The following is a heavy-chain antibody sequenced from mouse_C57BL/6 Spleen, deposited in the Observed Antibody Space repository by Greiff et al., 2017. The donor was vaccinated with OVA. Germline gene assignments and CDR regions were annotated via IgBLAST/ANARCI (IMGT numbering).Heavy chain of an antibody. Sequence: VKLMESGPGLVQPSQSLSITCTVSGFSLTSYGVHWVRQSPGKGLEWLGVIWRGGSTDYNAAFMSRLSITKDNSKSQVFFKMNSLQADDTAIYYCAKSYDSPDFDVWGTGTTVTVSS. J-gene: IGHJ1*03. D-gene: IGHD2-4*01. CDR1: GFSLTSYG. V-gene: IGHV2-5*01. CDR3: AKSYDSPDFDV. CDR2: IWRGGST.